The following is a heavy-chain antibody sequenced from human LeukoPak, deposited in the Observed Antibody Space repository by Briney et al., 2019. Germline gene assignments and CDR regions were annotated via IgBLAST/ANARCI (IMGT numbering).Heavy chain of an antibody. CDR1: GFTFSSYT. CDR3: ARSLGYCSAGSCFPFDY. J-gene: IGHJ4*02. CDR2: NSASGGNT. V-gene: IGHV3-23*01. D-gene: IGHD2-15*01. Sequence: PGGSLRLSCAASGFTFSSYTMSWVRQAPAKGLEWVSANSASGGNTYYADSVRGRFTISRDNSKNTLYLQMNSLRAEDTAVYYCARSLGYCSAGSCFPFDYWGQGTLVTVSS.